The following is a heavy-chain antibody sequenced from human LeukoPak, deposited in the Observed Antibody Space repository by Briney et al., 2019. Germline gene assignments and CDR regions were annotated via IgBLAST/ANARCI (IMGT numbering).Heavy chain of an antibody. CDR2: IHSSGST. J-gene: IGHJ4*02. CDR1: GGSISDYY. D-gene: IGHD3-16*01. V-gene: IGHV4-59*03. Sequence: ASETLSLTCTVSGGSISDYYWTWIRQPPGNGLEWIAYIHSSGSTNYNPSLKSRVIISIDTSRSQLSLKLSSVTAADTAMYYCAGIEGDNSLEYWGQGTLVTVSS. CDR3: AGIEGDNSLEY.